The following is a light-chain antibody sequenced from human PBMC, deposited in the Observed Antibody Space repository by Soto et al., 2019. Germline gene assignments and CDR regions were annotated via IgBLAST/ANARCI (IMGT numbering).Light chain of an antibody. Sequence: ALTQPPSASGSPGQSVTISCTGTSSDVGGYNYVSWYQQHPGKAPKLMIYEVTKRPSGVPDRFSGSKSGNTASLTVSGLQGEDEADYYCSSYAGNNNLVFGGGTKLTVL. CDR1: SSDVGGYNY. V-gene: IGLV2-8*01. J-gene: IGLJ3*02. CDR2: EVT. CDR3: SSYAGNNNLV.